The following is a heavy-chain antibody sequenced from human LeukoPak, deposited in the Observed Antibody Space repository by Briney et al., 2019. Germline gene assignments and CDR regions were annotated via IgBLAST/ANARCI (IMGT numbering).Heavy chain of an antibody. V-gene: IGHV3-7*01. Sequence: GGSLTLSCAASGFTFSSYWMRGVRQAPAKGLEWVANIKQDGREKYFVDSVKGRFTLSRDNAKNSLYLQMNSLRAEDTAVYYCARGPGWFDPWGQGTLVTVSS. CDR1: GFTFSSYW. J-gene: IGHJ5*02. CDR2: IKQDGREK. CDR3: ARGPGWFDP.